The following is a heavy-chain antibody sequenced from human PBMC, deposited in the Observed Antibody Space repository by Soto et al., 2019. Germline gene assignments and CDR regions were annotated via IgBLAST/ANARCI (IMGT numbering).Heavy chain of an antibody. V-gene: IGHV1-18*04. J-gene: IGHJ4*02. CDR2: ISPQNGNT. Sequence: QVQLVQSGAEVKKPGASVKVSCKASGYTFINHGIIWVRQAPGQGPEWMGWISPQNGNTNYAQIFQGRVTMTTDTSTTRADMELRSLRSDDTAVYYCARERYESSGPPVYWGQGTLVTGSS. D-gene: IGHD3-22*01. CDR3: ARERYESSGPPVY. CDR1: GYTFINHG.